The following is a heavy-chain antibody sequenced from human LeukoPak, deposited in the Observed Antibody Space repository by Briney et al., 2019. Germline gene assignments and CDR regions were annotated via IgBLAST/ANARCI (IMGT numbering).Heavy chain of an antibody. Sequence: PGGSLRLSCTVSGFTVSSNSMSWVRQAPGKGLEWVSFIYSDNTHYSDSVKGRFTISRDNSKNTLYLQMNSLRAEDTAVYYCAKDRATMIGVIRTTPRGQLDYWGQGTLVTVSS. CDR1: GFTVSSNS. CDR3: AKDRATMIGVIRTTPRGQLDY. CDR2: IYSDNT. D-gene: IGHD3-22*01. J-gene: IGHJ4*02. V-gene: IGHV3-66*03.